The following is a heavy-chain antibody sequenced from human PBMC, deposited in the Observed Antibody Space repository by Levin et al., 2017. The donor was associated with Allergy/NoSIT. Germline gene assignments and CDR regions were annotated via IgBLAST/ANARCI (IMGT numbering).Heavy chain of an antibody. CDR3: AKDRTTGYSSSWPYYYYYGMDV. D-gene: IGHD6-13*01. CDR1: GFTLEDFA. J-gene: IGHJ6*04. V-gene: IGHV3-9*01. Sequence: GGSLRLSCAASGFTLEDFAMHWVRQAPGKGLEWVSGISWNSGSIAYADSVKGRFTISRDNAKNSLYLQMNSLRGEDTALYYCAKDRTTGYSSSWPYYYYYGMDVWGEGTTVTVSS. CDR2: ISWNSGSI.